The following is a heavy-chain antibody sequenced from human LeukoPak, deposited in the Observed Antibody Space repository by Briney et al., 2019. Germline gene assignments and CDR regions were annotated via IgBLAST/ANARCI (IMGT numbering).Heavy chain of an antibody. CDR2: IYHSGSG. D-gene: IGHD4-17*01. Sequence: SDTLSLTCAVSGYSISNDYYWGWIRQPPGRGLEWIGHIYHSGSGYYNPSLKSRVAISVDTPKNQFSLKLSSVTAVDTAVYYCTRKATTGPTKAAFDVWGQGTMVTVSS. CDR3: TRKATTGPTKAAFDV. CDR1: GYSISNDYY. V-gene: IGHV4-28*01. J-gene: IGHJ3*01.